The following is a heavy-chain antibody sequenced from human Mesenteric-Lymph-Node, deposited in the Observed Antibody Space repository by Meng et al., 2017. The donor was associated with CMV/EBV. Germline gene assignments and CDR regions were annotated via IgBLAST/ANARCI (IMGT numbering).Heavy chain of an antibody. Sequence: KISCKTSGYTFTAYFIHWVRQAPGQGLEWMGRINPDSGGTIYAQNFQGRVTVTRDTSISTAYMELSGLTSDDTAMYYCARGNTRRGDNWGQGTLVTVSS. CDR2: INPDSGGT. CDR1: GYTFTAYF. J-gene: IGHJ4*02. D-gene: IGHD2/OR15-2a*01. CDR3: ARGNTRRGDN. V-gene: IGHV1-2*06.